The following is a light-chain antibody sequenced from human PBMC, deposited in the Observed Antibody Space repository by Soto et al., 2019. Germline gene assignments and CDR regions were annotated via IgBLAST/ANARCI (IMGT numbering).Light chain of an antibody. J-gene: IGKJ3*01. CDR1: QDISTY. CDR2: GAS. CDR3: QQYDNLPVP. Sequence: DIQMNHSPSSLSAFVGDRVTITCHASQDISTYVNWYQQKPGKPPNLLIYGASKLETRGPSRFSGSRSGTKYTLPISRLQSEDIGKYYCQQYDNLPVPLGPGTKV. V-gene: IGKV1-33*01.